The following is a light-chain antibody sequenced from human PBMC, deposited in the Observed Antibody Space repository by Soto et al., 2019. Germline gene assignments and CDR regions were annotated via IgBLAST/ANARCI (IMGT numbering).Light chain of an antibody. CDR3: AAWDDSLNAV. CDR2: SNN. V-gene: IGLV1-44*01. Sequence: QSVLTQPPSASGTPGQRVTISCSGSSSNIGCNTVNWYQQLPGTAPKLLIYSNNQRPSGVPDRFSGSKSGTSASLAISGLQSEDEADYYCAAWDDSLNAVFGGGTKVTVL. J-gene: IGLJ2*01. CDR1: SSNIGCNT.